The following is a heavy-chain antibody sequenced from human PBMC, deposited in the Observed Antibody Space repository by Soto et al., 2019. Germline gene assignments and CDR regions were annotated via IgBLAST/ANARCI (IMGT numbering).Heavy chain of an antibody. J-gene: IGHJ6*01. CDR1: GGSFSGYY. Sequence: SETLSLTCAVYGGSFSGYYWSWIRQPPGKGLEWIGEINHSGSTNYNPSLKSRVTISVDTSKKQFSMTLISVTAADTAVYYCARGSGVHDYYYGMDVWGQGTTVTFSS. CDR2: INHSGST. CDR3: ARGSGVHDYYYGMDV. D-gene: IGHD7-27*01. V-gene: IGHV4-34*01.